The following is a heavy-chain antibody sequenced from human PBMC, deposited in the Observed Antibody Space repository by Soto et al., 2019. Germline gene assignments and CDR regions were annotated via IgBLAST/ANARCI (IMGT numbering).Heavy chain of an antibody. J-gene: IGHJ4*02. CDR2: ISYDGSNK. CDR3: AKDPGLGDLGYFDY. D-gene: IGHD2-21*01. CDR1: GFTFSSYG. Sequence: QVQLVESGGGVVQPGRSLRLSCAASGFTFSSYGMHWVRQAPGKGLEWVAVISYDGSNKYYADSVKGRFTISRDNSKNTLYLQMNSLRAEDTAVYYCAKDPGLGDLGYFDYWGQGTLVTVSS. V-gene: IGHV3-30*18.